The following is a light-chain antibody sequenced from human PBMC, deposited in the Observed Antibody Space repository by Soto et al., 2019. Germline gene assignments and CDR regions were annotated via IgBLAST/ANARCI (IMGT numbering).Light chain of an antibody. CDR3: STYSDTNGGV. CDR2: NVN. V-gene: IGLV2-8*01. J-gene: IGLJ1*01. Sequence: QSALTQPPSASGSPGQAVTISRTATSRDIGGDDFVSWYQVRPGEAPQLIIYNVNGRPSGVPRRFSGSKSGNTASLTVSGLQAVDEADYYGSTYSDTNGGVFGTGTKVTV. CDR1: SRDIGGDDF.